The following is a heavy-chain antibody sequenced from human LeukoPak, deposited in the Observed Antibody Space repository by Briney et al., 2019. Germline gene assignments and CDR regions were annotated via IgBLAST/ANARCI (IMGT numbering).Heavy chain of an antibody. CDR2: IYSGGST. D-gene: IGHD3-10*02. CDR3: MRGMLRQPPDY. CDR1: GFTVSSNY. J-gene: IGHJ4*02. V-gene: IGHV3-66*01. Sequence: GGSLRLSCAASGFTVSSNYMSWVRQAPGKGLEWVSVIYSGGSTYYADSVKGRFTISRDNSKNTLYLQMNSLRVEDTAIYYCMRGMLRQPPDYWGQGMLVTVSS.